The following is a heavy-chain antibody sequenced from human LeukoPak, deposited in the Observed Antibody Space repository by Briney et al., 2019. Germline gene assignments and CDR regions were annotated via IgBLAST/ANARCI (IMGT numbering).Heavy chain of an antibody. CDR2: IYYSGST. CDR1: GGSISSYS. CDR3: ARGGITMVRGVIGWFDP. Sequence: SETLSLTCTVSGGSISSYSWSWIRQPPGKGLEWIGYIYYSGSTNYNPSLKSRVTISVDTSKNQFSLKLSSVTAADTAVYYCARGGITMVRGVIGWFDPWGQGTLVTVSS. V-gene: IGHV4-59*01. J-gene: IGHJ5*02. D-gene: IGHD3-10*01.